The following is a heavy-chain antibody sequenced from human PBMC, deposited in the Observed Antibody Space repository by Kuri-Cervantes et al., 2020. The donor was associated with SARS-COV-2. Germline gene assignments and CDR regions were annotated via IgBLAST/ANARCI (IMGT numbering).Heavy chain of an antibody. CDR1: GDIFTDAW. V-gene: IGHV3-15*01. CDR3: TSTHYYDNSRNIPNY. J-gene: IGHJ4*02. D-gene: IGHD3-22*01. Sequence: GSSLKICSAAAGDIFTDAWMSGVRQAPGKGLEWVGRIKSKVDGGTTGFAAHTGGRFLISKDDSSNTVYLQMNSLTTEDTAVYFCTSTHYYDNSRNIPNYWGQGALVTVSS. CDR2: IKSKVDGGTT.